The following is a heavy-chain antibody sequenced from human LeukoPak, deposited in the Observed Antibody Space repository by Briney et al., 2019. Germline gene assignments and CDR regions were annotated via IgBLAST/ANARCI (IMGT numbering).Heavy chain of an antibody. V-gene: IGHV5-51*01. CDR1: GYTFTHQW. J-gene: IGHJ4*02. CDR3: ARHSDVVGAI. Sequence: GESLRISCEASGYTFTHQWIGWVRQMPGTGLEWVGIIYPRDSDTIYSPSFQGHVTISADTSINTAYLEWRSLEASDTAMYYCARHSDVVGAIWGQGTQVTVSS. D-gene: IGHD3-16*01. CDR2: IYPRDSDT.